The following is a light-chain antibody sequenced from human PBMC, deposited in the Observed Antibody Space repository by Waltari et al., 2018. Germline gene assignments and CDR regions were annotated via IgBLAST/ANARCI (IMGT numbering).Light chain of an antibody. V-gene: IGKV3-20*01. CDR1: VSSSH. CDR3: QQFGSSPFT. CDR2: AES. Sequence: VSSSHLAWYQQKPGQAPQLLVYAESSRATGIPDRFSGSGSGTDFTLTISRLEPEDFAVYYCQQFGSSPFTFGGGTKVEIK. J-gene: IGKJ4*01.